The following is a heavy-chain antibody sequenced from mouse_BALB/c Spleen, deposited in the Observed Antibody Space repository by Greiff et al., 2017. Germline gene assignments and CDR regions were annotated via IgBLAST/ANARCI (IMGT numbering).Heavy chain of an antibody. CDR2: ISSGGSYT. CDR3: ARDSGDYLYAMDY. V-gene: IGHV5-9-4*01. J-gene: IGHJ4*01. D-gene: IGHD2-13*01. CDR1: GFTFSSYA. Sequence: EVQGVESGGGLVKPGGSLKLSCAASGFTFSSYAMSWVRQSPEKRLEWVAEISSGGSYTYYPDTVTGRFTISRDNAKNTLYLEMSSLRSEDTAMYDCARDSGDYLYAMDYWGQGTSVTVSS.